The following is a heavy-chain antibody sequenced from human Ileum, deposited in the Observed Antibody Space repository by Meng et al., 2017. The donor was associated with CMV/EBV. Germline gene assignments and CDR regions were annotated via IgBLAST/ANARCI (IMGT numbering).Heavy chain of an antibody. D-gene: IGHD6-13*01. V-gene: IGHV3-21*01. Sequence: GGSLRLSCAASGFTFSSYSMNWVRQAPGKGLEWVSSISSSSYIYYADSVKGRFTISRDNAKNSLYLQMNSLRAEDTAVYYCARAPTIAAAGTPNYYYYYGMDVWGQGPTVPVSS. CDR2: ISSSSYI. CDR3: ARAPTIAAAGTPNYYYYYGMDV. J-gene: IGHJ6*02. CDR1: GFTFSSYS.